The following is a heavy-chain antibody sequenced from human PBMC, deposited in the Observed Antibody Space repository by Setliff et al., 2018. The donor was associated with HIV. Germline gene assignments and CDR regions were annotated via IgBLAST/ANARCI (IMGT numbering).Heavy chain of an antibody. V-gene: IGHV4-61*02. CDR2: IYPSGST. Sequence: SETLSLTCTVSGGSISSGSYYWSWIRQPAGKGLEWIGRIYPSGSTNYNPSLKSRVTISVDTSKNQFSLKLSSVTAADTAVYYCARGRGIAVAGAGFDYWGQGTLVTVSS. D-gene: IGHD6-19*01. CDR3: ARGRGIAVAGAGFDY. CDR1: GGSISSGSYY. J-gene: IGHJ4*02.